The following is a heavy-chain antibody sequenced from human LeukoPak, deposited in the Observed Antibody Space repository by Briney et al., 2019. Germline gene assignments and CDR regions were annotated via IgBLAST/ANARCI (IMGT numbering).Heavy chain of an antibody. V-gene: IGHV4-39*01. CDR3: ARQYYYDSSGYYFGY. Sequence: SETLSLTCTVSGGSISSSSYYWGWIRQPPGKGLEWIGSTYYSGSTYYNPSLKRRVTISVDTSKNQYSLKLSSVTAADTAVFYCARQYYYDSSGYYFGYWGQGILVTVSS. D-gene: IGHD3-22*01. J-gene: IGHJ4*02. CDR1: GGSISSSSYY. CDR2: TYYSGST.